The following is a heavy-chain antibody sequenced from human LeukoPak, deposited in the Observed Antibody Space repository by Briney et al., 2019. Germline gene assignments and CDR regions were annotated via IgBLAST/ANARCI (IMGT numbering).Heavy chain of an antibody. V-gene: IGHV4-61*02. CDR1: DYSISSGYGYY. CDR3: AREGWLQWSNLFDY. CDR2: IYTSEST. J-gene: IGHJ4*02. D-gene: IGHD5-24*01. Sequence: SETLSLTCTVSDYSISSGYGYYWGWIRQPAGKGLEWIGRIYTSESTNYNPSLKSRVTMSVDTSKKQFSLKLSSVTAADTAVYYCAREGWLQWSNLFDYWGQGTLVTVSS.